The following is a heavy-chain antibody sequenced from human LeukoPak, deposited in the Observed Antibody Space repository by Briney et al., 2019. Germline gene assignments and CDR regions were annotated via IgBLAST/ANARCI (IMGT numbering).Heavy chain of an antibody. D-gene: IGHD6-19*01. CDR1: GYTFTSYG. CDR2: ISAYNGNT. CDR3: ARDPRGEAVAVDYYYGMDV. J-gene: IGHJ6*02. Sequence: ASVKVSCKASGYTFTSYGISWVRRAPGQGLEWMGWISAYNGNTNYAQKLQGRVTMTTDTSTSTAYMELRSLRSDDTAVYYCARDPRGEAVAVDYYYGMDVWGQGTTVTVSS. V-gene: IGHV1-18*01.